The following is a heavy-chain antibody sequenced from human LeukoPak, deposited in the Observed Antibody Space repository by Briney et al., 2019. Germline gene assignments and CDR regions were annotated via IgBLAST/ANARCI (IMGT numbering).Heavy chain of an antibody. D-gene: IGHD1-26*01. CDR1: GGSISSGDYY. J-gene: IGHJ4*02. CDR3: ARDHLGIVGAGGEDYFDY. CDR2: IYYSGST. Sequence: PSQTLSLTCTVSGGSISSGDYYWSWIRQPPGKGLEWIGYIYYSGSTYYNPSLKSRVTISVDTPKNQFSLKLSSVTAADTAVYYCARDHLGIVGAGGEDYFDYWGQGTLVTVSS. V-gene: IGHV4-30-4*08.